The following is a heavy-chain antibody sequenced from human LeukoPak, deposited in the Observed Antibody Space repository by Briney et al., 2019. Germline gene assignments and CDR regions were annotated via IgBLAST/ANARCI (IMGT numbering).Heavy chain of an antibody. D-gene: IGHD7-27*01. CDR3: ASRKLGNDY. CDR1: GGSVSDYY. CDR2: IYYTGGT. J-gene: IGHJ4*02. Sequence: ASETLSLTCTISGGSVSDYYWSWIRQSPGKGLEWIGYIYYTGGTTYNPSLKSRVTISADTSKNQFSLKLSSVTAADTAVYYCASRKLGNDYWGQGTLVTVSS. V-gene: IGHV4-59*02.